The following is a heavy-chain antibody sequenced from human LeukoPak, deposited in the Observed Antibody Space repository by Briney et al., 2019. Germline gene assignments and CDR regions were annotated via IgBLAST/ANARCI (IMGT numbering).Heavy chain of an antibody. Sequence: SETLSLTCTVSGGSISSYYWSWIRQPPGKGLEWIGYIYYSGSTNYNPSLKSRVTISVDTSKNQFSLKLSSVTAADTAVYYCARWGGCCYYYYMDVWGKGTTVTVSS. CDR1: GGSISSYY. D-gene: IGHD2-8*01. V-gene: IGHV4-59*01. J-gene: IGHJ6*03. CDR2: IYYSGST. CDR3: ARWGGCCYYYYMDV.